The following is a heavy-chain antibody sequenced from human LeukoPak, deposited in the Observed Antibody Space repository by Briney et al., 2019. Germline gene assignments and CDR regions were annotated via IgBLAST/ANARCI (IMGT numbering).Heavy chain of an antibody. CDR2: INHSGST. J-gene: IGHJ4*02. CDR3: ASTVGFFDAYFDY. V-gene: IGHV4-34*01. Sequence: KPSETLSLTCAVYGGSFSGYYWSWIRQPPGKGLEWIGEINHSGSTNYNPSLKSRVTISVDTSKNQFSLKLSSVTAADTAVYYCASTVGFFDAYFDYWGQGTLVTVSS. D-gene: IGHD4-23*01. CDR1: GGSFSGYY.